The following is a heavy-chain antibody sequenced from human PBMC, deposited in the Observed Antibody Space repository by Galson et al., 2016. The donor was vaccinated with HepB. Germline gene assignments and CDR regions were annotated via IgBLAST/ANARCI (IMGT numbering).Heavy chain of an antibody. CDR3: AVGMGWSNSFYFHY. CDR1: GYTFSSYS. Sequence: SVKVSCKASGYTFSSYSIHWVRQAPGQSLEWMGWINAGSGNTGYSRQFQGRVTFTRDTSASTVYMDLSSLRYEDTAVYLRAVGMGWSNSFYFHYWGQGTLVTVS. V-gene: IGHV1-3*01. J-gene: IGHJ4*02. CDR2: INAGSGNT. D-gene: IGHD1-26*01.